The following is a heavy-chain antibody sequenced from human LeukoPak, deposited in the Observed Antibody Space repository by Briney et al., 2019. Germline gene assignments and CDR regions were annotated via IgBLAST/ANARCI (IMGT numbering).Heavy chain of an antibody. Sequence: PGESLRLSCAASGFAFSSYTVIWVRQAPGKGLEWVSSISSTGTYAYYADSVKGRFAISRDNPRNSLCVQMNSLRVEDTAVYYCAEAAGGSSDYWGQGTLVTVSS. V-gene: IGHV3-21*04. CDR3: AEAAGGSSDY. CDR1: GFAFSSYT. CDR2: ISSTGTYA. D-gene: IGHD3-16*01. J-gene: IGHJ4*02.